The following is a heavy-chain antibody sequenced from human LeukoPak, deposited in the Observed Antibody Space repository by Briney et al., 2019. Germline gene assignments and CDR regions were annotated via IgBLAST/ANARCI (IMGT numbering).Heavy chain of an antibody. CDR3: ARLHVDIMATTPDY. V-gene: IGHV3-48*04. CDR2: ISSSGSTI. D-gene: IGHD5-12*01. CDR1: GFTLSSYS. J-gene: IGHJ4*02. Sequence: LSGGSLRLSCAASGFTLSSYSMNWVRQAPGKGLEWVSYISSSGSTIYYADSVKGRFTISRDNAKNSLYLQMNSLRAEDTAVYYCARLHVDIMATTPDYWGQGTLVTVSS.